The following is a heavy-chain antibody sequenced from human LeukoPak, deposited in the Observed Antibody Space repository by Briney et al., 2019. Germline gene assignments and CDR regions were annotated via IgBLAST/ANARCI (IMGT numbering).Heavy chain of an antibody. Sequence: SGGSLRLSCAASGFTFSSYWMSWVRQAPGKGLEWVANIKQDGSEKYYVDSVKGRFTISRDNAKNSLYLQMNSLRAEDTAVYYCAKGTSRYCSGGSCYYFDYWGQGTLVTVSS. J-gene: IGHJ4*02. V-gene: IGHV3-7*01. D-gene: IGHD2-15*01. CDR1: GFTFSSYW. CDR2: IKQDGSEK. CDR3: AKGTSRYCSGGSCYYFDY.